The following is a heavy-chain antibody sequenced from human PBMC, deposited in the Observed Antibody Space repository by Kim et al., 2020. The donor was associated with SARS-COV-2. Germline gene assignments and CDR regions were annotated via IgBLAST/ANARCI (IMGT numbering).Heavy chain of an antibody. J-gene: IGHJ3*02. D-gene: IGHD3-16*02. CDR3: AKGSTDYDYVWGSYRSQDAFDI. CDR1: GFTFSSYA. Sequence: GGSLRLSCAASGFTFSSYAMSWVRQAPGKGLEWVSAISGSGGSTYYADSVKGRFTISRDNSKNTLYLQMNSLRAEDTAVYYCAKGSTDYDYVWGSYRSQDAFDIWGQGTMVTVSS. V-gene: IGHV3-23*01. CDR2: ISGSGGST.